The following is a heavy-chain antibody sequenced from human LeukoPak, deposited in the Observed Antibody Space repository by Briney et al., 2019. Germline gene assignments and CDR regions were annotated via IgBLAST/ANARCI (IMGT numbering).Heavy chain of an antibody. V-gene: IGHV6-1*01. CDR2: TYYRSKWYS. J-gene: IGHJ3*01. CDR3: ARGIFNAFDF. Sequence: SQTLSLTCAISGDSVSSNSAAWNWIRQSPSRGLEWLGRTYYRSKWYSDYGISVKSRIIISPDTSKNQFSLQLNSVTPEDTAMYFCARGIFNAFDFWGLGTMVTVSS. CDR1: GDSVSSNSAA.